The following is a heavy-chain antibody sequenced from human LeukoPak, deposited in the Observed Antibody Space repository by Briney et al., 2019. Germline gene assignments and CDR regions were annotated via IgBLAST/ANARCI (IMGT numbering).Heavy chain of an antibody. D-gene: IGHD1-1*01. CDR1: GFTFTNAW. CDR2: IKSKADGGTT. J-gene: IGHJ4*02. V-gene: IGHV3-15*01. Sequence: PGGSLRLSCVASGFTFTNAWISWVRQAPGKGLEWVGHIKSKADGGTTDYAAPVKGRFIISRDDSEDTLYLQMNSLKTDDTAVYYCTKYDTTANFDYWGQGTLVTVSS. CDR3: TKYDTTANFDY.